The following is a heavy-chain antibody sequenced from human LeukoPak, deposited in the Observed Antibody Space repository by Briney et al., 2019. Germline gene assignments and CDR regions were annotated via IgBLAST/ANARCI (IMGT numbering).Heavy chain of an antibody. CDR3: AREAPDYGDYGSLLEYSYFDL. CDR2: IYYSGST. Sequence: SETLSLTCTVSGGSISSYYWSWVRQPPGKGLEWIGYIYYSGSTNYNPSLKSRVTISVDTSKNQFSLKLSSVTAADTAVYYCAREAPDYGDYGSLLEYSYFDLWGRGTLVTVSS. CDR1: GGSISSYY. V-gene: IGHV4-59*01. D-gene: IGHD4-17*01. J-gene: IGHJ2*01.